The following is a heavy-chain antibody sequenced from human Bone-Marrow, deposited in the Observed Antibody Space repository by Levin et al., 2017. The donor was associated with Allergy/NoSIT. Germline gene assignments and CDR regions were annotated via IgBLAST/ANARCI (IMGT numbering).Heavy chain of an antibody. CDR2: INQDGSVE. CDR1: GFSLSNYW. V-gene: IGHV3-7*01. CDR3: ARNER. D-gene: IGHD1-1*01. J-gene: IGHJ4*02. Sequence: SCEASGFSLSNYWMSWVRQAPGRGLEWVANINQDGSVEYIVDSVKGRFTISRDNAKNSLYLHLNSLRAEDTAVYYCARNERWGQGTLVTVSS.